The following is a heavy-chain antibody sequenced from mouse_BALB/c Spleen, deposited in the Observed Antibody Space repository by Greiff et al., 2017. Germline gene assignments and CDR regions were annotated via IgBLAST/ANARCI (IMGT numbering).Heavy chain of an antibody. J-gene: IGHJ2*01. Sequence: VKLMESGPGLVQPSQSLSITCTVSGFSLTSYGVHWVRQSPGKGLEWLGMIWGDGSTDYNSALKSRLSISKDNSKSQVFLKMNSLQTDDTARYYCARSRYGNLDYWGQGTTLTVSS. CDR2: IWGDGST. D-gene: IGHD2-10*02. CDR1: GFSLTSYG. CDR3: ARSRYGNLDY. V-gene: IGHV2-4-1*01.